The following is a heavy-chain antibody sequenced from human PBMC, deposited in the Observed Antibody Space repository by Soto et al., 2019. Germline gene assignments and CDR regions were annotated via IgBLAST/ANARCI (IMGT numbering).Heavy chain of an antibody. V-gene: IGHV1-18*01. CDR2: ISAYNGNT. Sequence: ASVKVSCKASGYTFTTYGIAWVRQAPGQGLEWLGWISAYNGNTNYAQKFQGRVTMTTETSTNTAYMEVGSLRSDDTAVYYCARDKGSKAWYYFFDFWGQGTLVTVSS. D-gene: IGHD1-26*01. CDR1: GYTFTTYG. CDR3: ARDKGSKAWYYFFDF. J-gene: IGHJ4*02.